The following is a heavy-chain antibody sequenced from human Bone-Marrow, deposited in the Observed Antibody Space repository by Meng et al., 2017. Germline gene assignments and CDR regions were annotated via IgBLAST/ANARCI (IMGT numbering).Heavy chain of an antibody. CDR2: LKQDGSEK. J-gene: IGHJ4*02. D-gene: IGHD1-26*01. Sequence: GGSLRLSCAASGFTFSSYWMHWVRQAPGKGLEWVANLKQDGSEKFYADSVKGRFTISRDNAKNSLYLQMNSLGAEDTALYYCAKDVATGRYSRGCDYWGQGALVTVSS. V-gene: IGHV3-7*03. CDR3: AKDVATGRYSRGCDY. CDR1: GFTFSSYW.